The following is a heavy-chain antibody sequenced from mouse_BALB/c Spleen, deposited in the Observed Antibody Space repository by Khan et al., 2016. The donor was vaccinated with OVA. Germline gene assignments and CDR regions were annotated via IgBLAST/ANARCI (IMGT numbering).Heavy chain of an antibody. CDR2: ISYSGNT. Sequence: EVKLLESGPGLVKPSQSLSLTCTVTGYSITSDYAWNWIRQFPGNNLEWMGFISYSGNTKYTPSLKSRISITRDTSKNQFFLQLNSVTIEDTAAYYGARVKGGDFDYWGQGTTLTVS. V-gene: IGHV3-2*02. J-gene: IGHJ2*01. CDR1: GYSITSDYA. CDR3: ARVKGGDFDY.